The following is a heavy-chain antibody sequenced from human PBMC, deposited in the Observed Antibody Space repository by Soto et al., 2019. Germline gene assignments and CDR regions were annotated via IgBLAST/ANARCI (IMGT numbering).Heavy chain of an antibody. CDR3: AKDRSVKQRAKLFDY. CDR1: GFTFSSYA. Sequence: EVQLLESGGGLVQPGGSLRLSCAASGFTFSSYAMSWVRQAPGKGLEWVSANSGSGGSTYYADSVKGRFTISRDNSKNTLYMQMNSLRAEDTAVYYCAKDRSVKQRAKLFDYWGQGTLVTVSS. CDR2: NSGSGGST. V-gene: IGHV3-23*01. J-gene: IGHJ4*02. D-gene: IGHD6-25*01.